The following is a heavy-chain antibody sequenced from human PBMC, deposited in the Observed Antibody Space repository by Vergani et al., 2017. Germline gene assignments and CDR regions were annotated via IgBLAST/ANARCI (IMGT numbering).Heavy chain of an antibody. D-gene: IGHD3-10*01. CDR1: GGSISSSSYY. V-gene: IGHV4-39*01. J-gene: IGHJ2*01. Sequence: QLQLQESGPGLVKPSETLSLTCTVSGGSISSSSYYWGWIRQPPGKGLEWIGSIYYSGSTYYNPSLKSRVTLSVDTSKNQFCLKLSSVTAADTAVYYCAGSWGFGESWYFDLWGRGILVTVSS. CDR2: IYYSGST. CDR3: AGSWGFGESWYFDL.